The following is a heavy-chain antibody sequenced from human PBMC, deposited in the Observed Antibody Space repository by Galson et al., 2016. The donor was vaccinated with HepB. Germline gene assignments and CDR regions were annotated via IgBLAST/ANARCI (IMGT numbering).Heavy chain of an antibody. CDR2: IKYGNGNT. CDR3: ARLGQQLARHLAY. Sequence: SVKLSCTASGYIFSSYTIYWVRQAPGQRLEWVAWIKYGNGNTKSSQTVQGRFTITTDTAATTAYLELTSLKAEDTAVYYCARLGQQLARHLAYWGQGTLVTVSS. CDR1: GYIFSSYT. V-gene: IGHV1-3*01. J-gene: IGHJ4*02. D-gene: IGHD1-1*01.